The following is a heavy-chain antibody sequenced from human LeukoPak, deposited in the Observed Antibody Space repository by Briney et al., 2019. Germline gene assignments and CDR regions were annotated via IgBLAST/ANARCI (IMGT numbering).Heavy chain of an antibody. D-gene: IGHD1-26*01. CDR2: ISYDGSSK. J-gene: IGHJ5*02. CDR1: GVTFSSYG. Sequence: PGGSLRLSCTASGVTFSSYGIHWVRQAPGEGLEWVAVISYDGSSKYYADSVKGRFTISRDNSKNTLQLQMNSLRAEDTAVYYCAKDGGSYLNWIDPWGQGTLVTVSS. CDR3: AKDGGSYLNWIDP. V-gene: IGHV3-30*18.